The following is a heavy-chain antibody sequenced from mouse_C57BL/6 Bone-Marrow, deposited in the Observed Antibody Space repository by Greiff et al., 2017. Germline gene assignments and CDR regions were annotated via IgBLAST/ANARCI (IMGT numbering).Heavy chain of an antibody. D-gene: IGHD4-1*01. CDR3: ARLWGFYFYY. V-gene: IGHV7-3*01. J-gene: IGHJ2*01. CDR2: IRNKANGYTT. Sequence: EVKLMESGGGLVQPGGSLSLSCAASGFTFTDYYMSWVRQPPGKALEWLGVIRNKANGYTTEYSASVKGRFTISRDNSQSILYLQMTALIAEDSSTFYCARLWGFYFYYWGQGTTLTVSS. CDR1: GFTFTDYY.